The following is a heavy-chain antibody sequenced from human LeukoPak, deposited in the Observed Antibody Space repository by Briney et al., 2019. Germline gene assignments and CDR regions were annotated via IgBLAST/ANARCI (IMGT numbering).Heavy chain of an antibody. J-gene: IGHJ4*02. V-gene: IGHV3-30*18. D-gene: IGHD3-10*01. CDR1: GFTFSSYG. CDR3: AKGFLLYGSGSYYNQGYFDY. CDR2: ISYDGSNK. Sequence: GRSLRLSCAASGFTFSSYGMHWVRQAPGKGLEWVAVISYDGSNKYYADSVKGRFTISRDNSKNTLYLQMNSLRAEDTAVYYCAKGFLLYGSGSYYNQGYFDYWGQGTLVTVPS.